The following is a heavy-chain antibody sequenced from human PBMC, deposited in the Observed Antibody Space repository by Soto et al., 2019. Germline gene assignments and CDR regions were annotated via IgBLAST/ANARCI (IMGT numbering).Heavy chain of an antibody. CDR2: INHSGST. D-gene: IGHD6-6*01. CDR1: GGSFSGYY. CDR3: ASSSPFHY. Sequence: PSETLSLTCAVYGGSFSGYYWNWIRQPPGKGLEWIGEINHSGSTNYNPSLKSRVTISVDTSKNQFSLKLSSVTAADTGVYYCASSSPFHYWGPGILVTVSS. V-gene: IGHV4-34*01. J-gene: IGHJ4*02.